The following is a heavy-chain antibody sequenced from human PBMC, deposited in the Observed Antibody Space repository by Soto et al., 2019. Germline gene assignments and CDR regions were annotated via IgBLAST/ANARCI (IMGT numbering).Heavy chain of an antibody. CDR2: INPKTGDT. CDR1: GYTFTGYY. CDR3: VTGDHLVR. J-gene: IGHJ4*02. D-gene: IGHD6-6*01. V-gene: IGHV1-2*02. Sequence: ASVKVSCKTSGYTFTGYYLNWVRQAPGRGLEWVGWINPKTGDTNNAQKFQGRVTMTTDTSISTGYMELSGLKSDDTAVYYCVTGDHLVRWGQGTRVTVSS.